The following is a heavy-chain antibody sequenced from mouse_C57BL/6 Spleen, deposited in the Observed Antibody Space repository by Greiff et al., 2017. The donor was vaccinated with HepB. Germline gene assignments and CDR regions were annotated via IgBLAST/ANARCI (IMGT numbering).Heavy chain of an antibody. J-gene: IGHJ1*03. V-gene: IGHV5-9*01. CDR2: ISGGGGNT. CDR3: AIHVRYDWYFDV. D-gene: IGHD2-12*01. Sequence: EVHLVESGGGLVKPGGSLKLSCAASGFTFSSYTMSWVRQTPEKRLEWVATISGGGGNTYYPDSVKGRFTISRDNAKNTLYLQMSSLRSEDTALYYCAIHVRYDWYFDVWGTGTTVTVSS. CDR1: GFTFSSYT.